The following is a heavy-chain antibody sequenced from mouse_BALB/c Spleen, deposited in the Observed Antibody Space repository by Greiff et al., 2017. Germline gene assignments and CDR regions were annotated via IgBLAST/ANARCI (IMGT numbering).Heavy chain of an antibody. CDR3: ARMVATRSYYAMDY. CDR1: GFSLSTSGMG. Sequence: QVTLKESGPGILQPSQTLSLTCSFSGFSLSTSGMGVGWIRQPSGKGLEWLAHIWWDDDKRYNPALKSRLTISKDTSSNQVFLKIASVDTADTATYYCARMVATRSYYAMDYWGQGTSVTVSS. D-gene: IGHD1-1*02. V-gene: IGHV8-8*01. CDR2: IWWDDDK. J-gene: IGHJ4*01.